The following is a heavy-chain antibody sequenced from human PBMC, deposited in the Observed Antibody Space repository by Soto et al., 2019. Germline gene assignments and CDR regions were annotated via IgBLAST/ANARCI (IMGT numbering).Heavy chain of an antibody. V-gene: IGHV4-39*01. Sequence: SETQSLPCSVLGGSISSSSFSCGWVRQTPGKGLEWITSIHLRSGSTYYNPSLKSRVTISVDTSENHFSLTLTSVTAADTAVYYFASPASYCGGDCSDNWGQGTLVTVSS. CDR1: GGSISSSSFS. D-gene: IGHD2-21*02. J-gene: IGHJ4*02. CDR3: ASPASYCGGDCSDN. CDR2: IHLRSGST.